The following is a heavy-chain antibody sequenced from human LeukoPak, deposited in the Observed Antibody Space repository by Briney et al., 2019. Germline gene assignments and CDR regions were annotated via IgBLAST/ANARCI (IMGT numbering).Heavy chain of an antibody. Sequence: GGSLRLSCAASGFTVSDYYMTWIRQAPGKGLEWVAVISYDGSNKYYADSVKGRFTISRDNSKNTLYLQMNSLRAEDTAVYYCARDVCSGGSCYFSDYWGQGTLVTVSS. CDR1: GFTVSDYY. J-gene: IGHJ4*02. V-gene: IGHV3-30*03. CDR3: ARDVCSGGSCYFSDY. D-gene: IGHD2-15*01. CDR2: ISYDGSNK.